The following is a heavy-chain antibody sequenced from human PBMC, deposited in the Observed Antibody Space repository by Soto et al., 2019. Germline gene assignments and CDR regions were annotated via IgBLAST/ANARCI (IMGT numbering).Heavy chain of an antibody. CDR1: GYSFTSYW. CDR2: IYPGDSDT. V-gene: IGHV5-51*01. J-gene: IGHJ5*02. D-gene: IGHD1-20*01. Sequence: GESLKISCNGSGYSFTSYWIGWVRQMPGKGLEWMGIIYPGDSDTRYSPSFQGQVTISADKSINTAYLQWSSLKASDTAMYYCARQYNWKKNWFDPWGQGTLVTVSS. CDR3: ARQYNWKKNWFDP.